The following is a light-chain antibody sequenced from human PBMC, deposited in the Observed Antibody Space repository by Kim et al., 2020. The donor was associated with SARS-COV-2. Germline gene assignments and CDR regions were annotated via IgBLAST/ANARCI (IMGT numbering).Light chain of an antibody. CDR2: SSD. J-gene: IGLJ1*01. Sequence: GQRGTISCSGSSFNIGRNAVNWYQQFPGRAPRVLMYSSDQRPSGVPDRFSGSKSGTSASLAIRGIQSEDEADYYCASWDDSLDNYVFGGGTKVTVL. CDR3: ASWDDSLDNYV. V-gene: IGLV1-44*01. CDR1: SFNIGRNA.